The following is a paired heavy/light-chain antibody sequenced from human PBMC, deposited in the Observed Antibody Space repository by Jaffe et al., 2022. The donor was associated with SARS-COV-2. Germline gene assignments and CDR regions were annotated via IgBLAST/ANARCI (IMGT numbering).Light chain of an antibody. CDR1: QSLVYSDGNTY. CDR2: KVS. Sequence: DVVLTQSPLSLPVTLGQPASISCRSSQSLVYSDGNTYLGWFQQRPGQSPRRLIYKVSNRDSGVPDRFSGSGSGTNFTLKISRVEAEDVGVYYCMQHTHWPHTFGPGTRVDI. J-gene: IGKJ3*01. V-gene: IGKV2-30*01. CDR3: MQHTHWPHT.
Heavy chain of an antibody. CDR3: ARDGGGYI. V-gene: IGHV4-59*01. J-gene: IGHJ4*02. CDR1: GDSLNGYQ. CDR2: IKSSGNT. D-gene: IGHD5-18*01. Sequence: QVQLQESGPGLVRPSETLSLACTVSGDSLNGYQWGWVRQPPGKGLEWIGFIKSSGNTNYSPSFKSRVTMSVDTSKSQFSLNLSSVTAADTAVYYCARDGGGYIWGQGILVTVSS.